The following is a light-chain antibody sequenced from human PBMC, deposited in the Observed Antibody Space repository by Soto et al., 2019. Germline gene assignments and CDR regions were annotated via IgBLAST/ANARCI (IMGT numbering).Light chain of an antibody. CDR1: SDDIGAYDY. V-gene: IGLV2-14*01. J-gene: IGLJ2*01. CDR2: AVS. Sequence: QSALTQPSSVSASPGQSISISCTGTSDDIGAYDYVSWYQQHPGKAPKLILYAVSNRPSGVSTRFSGSKSGNTASLTISGLQAEDEADYYCSSYTSSSTVVFGGGTKLTVL. CDR3: SSYTSSSTVV.